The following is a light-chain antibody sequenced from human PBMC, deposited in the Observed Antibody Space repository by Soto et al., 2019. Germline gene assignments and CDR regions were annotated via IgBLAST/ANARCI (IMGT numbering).Light chain of an antibody. CDR1: QSLVYSDGNTY. Sequence: DVVLTQTPLSSPVTLGQPASISCRSSQSLVYSDGNTYLSWLHQRPGQPPRLLIYQISNRFSGVPDRFSGSGAGTDFTLKISRVEAEDVGVYYCMQFAHFPRTFGQGTKLEI. V-gene: IGKV2-24*01. CDR2: QIS. CDR3: MQFAHFPRT. J-gene: IGKJ1*01.